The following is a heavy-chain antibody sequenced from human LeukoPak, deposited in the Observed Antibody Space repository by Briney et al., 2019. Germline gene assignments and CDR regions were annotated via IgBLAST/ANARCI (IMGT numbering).Heavy chain of an antibody. J-gene: IGHJ4*02. CDR2: ISSSSSYI. D-gene: IGHD3-22*01. V-gene: IGHV3-21*01. CDR3: AKDGDYDSSGYMVY. Sequence: GGSLRLSCAASGFTFSSYVMSWVRQAPGKGLEWVSSISSSSSYIYYADSVKGRFTISRDNAKNSLYLQMNSLRAEDTAVYYCAKDGDYDSSGYMVYWGQGTLVTVSS. CDR1: GFTFSSYV.